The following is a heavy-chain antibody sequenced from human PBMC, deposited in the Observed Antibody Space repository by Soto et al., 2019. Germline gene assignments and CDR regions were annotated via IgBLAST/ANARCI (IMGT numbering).Heavy chain of an antibody. V-gene: IGHV5-51*01. CDR3: ARFIQLWSPKPTEYGMDV. J-gene: IGHJ6*02. Sequence: GESLKISCKGSGYSFTSYWIGWVRQMPGKGLEWMGIIYPGDSDTRYSPSFQGQVTISADKSISTAYLQWSSLKASDTAMYYCARFIQLWSPKPTEYGMDVWGQGTTVTVSS. CDR1: GYSFTSYW. CDR2: IYPGDSDT. D-gene: IGHD5-18*01.